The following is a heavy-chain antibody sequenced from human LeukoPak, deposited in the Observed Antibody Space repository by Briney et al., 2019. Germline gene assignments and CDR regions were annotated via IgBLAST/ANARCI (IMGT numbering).Heavy chain of an antibody. J-gene: IGHJ4*02. CDR2: INREGSST. V-gene: IGHV3-74*01. D-gene: IGHD5-18*01. CDR1: GFTFSNYW. CDR3: ARGYSYGYFDY. Sequence: GGSLRLSCAASGFTFSNYWIHWVRQAPGKGLVWVSRINREGSSTNYADSVQGRFTISRDNSKNTLYLQMNSLRAEDTAVYYCARGYSYGYFDYWGQGTLVTVSS.